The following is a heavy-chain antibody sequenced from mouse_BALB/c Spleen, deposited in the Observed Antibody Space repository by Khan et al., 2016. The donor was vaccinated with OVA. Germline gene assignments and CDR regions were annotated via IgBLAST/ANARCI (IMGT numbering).Heavy chain of an antibody. Sequence: QVQLKQSGPGLVAPSQSLSITCTVSGFSLTSYGVHWVRQPPGKGLEWLGVIWAGGSTNYNSDLMSRLSISKDNSNNQDFLKMNSLQTDDTAMYYCDRLEDIWGQGTTLTVSS. D-gene: IGHD1-3*01. CDR2: IWAGGST. J-gene: IGHJ2*01. V-gene: IGHV2-9*02. CDR1: GFSLTSYG. CDR3: DRLEDI.